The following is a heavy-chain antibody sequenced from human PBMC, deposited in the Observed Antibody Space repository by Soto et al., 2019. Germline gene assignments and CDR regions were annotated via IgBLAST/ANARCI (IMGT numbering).Heavy chain of an antibody. CDR1: GYTFSNYW. D-gene: IGHD3-10*01. CDR2: INSDGSDT. V-gene: IGHV3-74*01. J-gene: IGHJ4*02. Sequence: GGSLRLSCAASGYTFSNYWMHWVRQAPGKGLVWVSRINSDGSDTTYADSVKGRFTTSRDNAKNTLYLQMTSLRAEDAAVYYCVRGVTISCLFDYWGQGTPVTVSS. CDR3: VRGVTISCLFDY.